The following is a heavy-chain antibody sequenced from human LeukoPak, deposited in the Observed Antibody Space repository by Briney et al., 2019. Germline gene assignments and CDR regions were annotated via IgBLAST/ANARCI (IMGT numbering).Heavy chain of an antibody. CDR1: GFTFSSYW. CDR2: ISYDGSNK. V-gene: IGHV3-30*18. D-gene: IGHD3-10*01. CDR3: AKGSMVRGVIITSPPFDY. J-gene: IGHJ4*02. Sequence: GGSLRLSCAASGFTFSSYWMSWVRQVPGKGLEWVAVISYDGSNKYYADSVKGRFTISRDNSKNTLYLQMNSLRAEDTAVYYCAKGSMVRGVIITSPPFDYWGQGTLVTVSS.